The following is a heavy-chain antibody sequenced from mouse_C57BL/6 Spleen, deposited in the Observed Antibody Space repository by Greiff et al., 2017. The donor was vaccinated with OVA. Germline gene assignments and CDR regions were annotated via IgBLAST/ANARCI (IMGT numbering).Heavy chain of an antibody. V-gene: IGHV3-6*01. CDR1: GYSITSGYY. J-gene: IGHJ2*01. D-gene: IGHD1-3*01. Sequence: EVQLQESGPGLVKPSQSLSLTCSVTGYSITSGYYWNWIRQFPGNKPEWMGYISYDGSNNYNPSLKNRITITHYTSKNQFFLKLNSVTTEDTATDYCARDQSDYFDYWGQGTTLTVSS. CDR3: ARDQSDYFDY. CDR2: ISYDGSN.